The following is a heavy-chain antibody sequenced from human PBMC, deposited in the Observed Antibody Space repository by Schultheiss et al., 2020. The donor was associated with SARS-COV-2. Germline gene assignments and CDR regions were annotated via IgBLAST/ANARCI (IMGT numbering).Heavy chain of an antibody. D-gene: IGHD4-17*01. CDR3: ARGGERNDYGDLTLFDY. Sequence: SETVSLTCAVSGYSISSGYYWGWIRQPPGKGLEWIGSIYHSGSTYYNPSLKSRVTISVDTSKNQFSLKLSSVTAADTAVYYCARGGERNDYGDLTLFDYWGQGTLVTVSS. J-gene: IGHJ4*02. CDR1: GYSISSGYY. CDR2: IYHSGST. V-gene: IGHV4-38-2*01.